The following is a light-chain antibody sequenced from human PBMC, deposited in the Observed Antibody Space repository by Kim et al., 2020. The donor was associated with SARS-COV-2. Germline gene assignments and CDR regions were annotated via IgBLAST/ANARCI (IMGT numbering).Light chain of an antibody. Sequence: PGRRAPPSCSARQGVSNHLAWYQQKPAPAPRLLIYGASTSATGIPARFSGSGSGTEFTLTISSLQSEDFAVYYCQQYNNWPWTFGQGTKVEIK. V-gene: IGKV3-15*01. J-gene: IGKJ1*01. CDR3: QQYNNWPWT. CDR2: GAS. CDR1: QGVSNH.